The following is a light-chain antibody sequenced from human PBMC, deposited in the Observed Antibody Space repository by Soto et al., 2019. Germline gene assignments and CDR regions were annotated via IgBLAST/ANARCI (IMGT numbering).Light chain of an antibody. J-gene: IGLJ3*02. Sequence: QAVVTQPPSVSGAPGQRVTISCTGSSSNIGAGYDVHWYQQLPGTAPKLLIYGNSNRPSGVPDRFSGSKSGTSASLAITGLQAEDEADYYCAAWDDSLSGPNWVFGGGTKVTVL. CDR3: AAWDDSLSGPNWV. CDR2: GNS. V-gene: IGLV1-40*01. CDR1: SSNIGAGYD.